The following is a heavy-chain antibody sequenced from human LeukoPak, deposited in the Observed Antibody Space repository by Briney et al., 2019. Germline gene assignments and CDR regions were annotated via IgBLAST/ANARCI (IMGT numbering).Heavy chain of an antibody. J-gene: IGHJ4*02. CDR3: ARQGWFGETFDY. CDR2: IYHSGST. V-gene: IGHV4-38-2*01. CDR1: GYSISSGYY. D-gene: IGHD3-10*01. Sequence: PSETLSLTCAVSGYSISSGYYWGWIRQPQGKGLEWIGSIYHSGSTYYNPSLKSRVTISVDTSKNQFSLKLSSVTAADTAVYYCARQGWFGETFDYWGQGTLVTVSS.